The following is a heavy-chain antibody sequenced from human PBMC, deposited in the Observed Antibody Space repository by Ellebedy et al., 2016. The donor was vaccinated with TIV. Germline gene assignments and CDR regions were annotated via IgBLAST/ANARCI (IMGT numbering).Heavy chain of an antibody. J-gene: IGHJ4*02. D-gene: IGHD6-19*01. V-gene: IGHV4-39*01. Sequence: SETLSLTXTVSGGSISTDHYYWGWIRQPPGKGLEWIGSIYHSGAAYYNPSLKSRVTIPIDTSNNQISLKLTSVTAADTAVYYCARYRGNNGWFNFDSWGQGTLVTVSS. CDR1: GGSISTDHYY. CDR3: ARYRGNNGWFNFDS. CDR2: IYHSGAA.